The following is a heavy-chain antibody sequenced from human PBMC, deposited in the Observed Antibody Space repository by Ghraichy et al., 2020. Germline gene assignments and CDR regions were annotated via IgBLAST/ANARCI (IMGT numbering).Heavy chain of an antibody. CDR3: ARERGYCSGGSCYSDF. CDR1: GFSIDDYG. V-gene: IGHV3-20*01. Sequence: GGSLRLSCAASGFSIDDYGMSWVRQVPGKGLEWVSGINWNGDSTGYVGSVKGRFTISRDNAKNSLYLQMNSLRAEDTALYHCARERGYCSGGSCYSDFWGQGTLVTVSS. D-gene: IGHD2-15*01. CDR2: INWNGDST. J-gene: IGHJ4*02.